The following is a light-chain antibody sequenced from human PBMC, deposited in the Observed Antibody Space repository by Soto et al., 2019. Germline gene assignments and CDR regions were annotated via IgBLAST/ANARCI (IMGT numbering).Light chain of an antibody. CDR2: AAS. CDR3: QKYNSAPSLT. J-gene: IGKJ4*01. Sequence: DTQMTQSPSSLSASVGDRVTITCRASQAISDFLAWYQQKPGKVPKLLIYAASTLQSGVPSRFSGSGSGTHFTLTISSLQPEDVATYYCQKYNSAPSLTFGGGTKVEIK. CDR1: QAISDF. V-gene: IGKV1-27*01.